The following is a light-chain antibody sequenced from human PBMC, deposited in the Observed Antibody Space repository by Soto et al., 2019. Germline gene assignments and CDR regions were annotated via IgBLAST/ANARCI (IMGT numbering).Light chain of an antibody. CDR1: QSISSH. CDR2: GAS. J-gene: IGKJ2*01. CDR3: QQSYGTSRT. Sequence: IQMAQSPSSLSASIGDRVTITCRTSQSISSHLNWYQHKPGKAPKLLIFGASTLQFGVPSRFSGSGSGTDFTLTISGLHPEDFATYYCQQSYGTSRTFGQGTRLEVK. V-gene: IGKV1-39*01.